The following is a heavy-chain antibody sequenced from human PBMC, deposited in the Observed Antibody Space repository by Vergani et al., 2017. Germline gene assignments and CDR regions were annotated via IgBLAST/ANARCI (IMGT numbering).Heavy chain of an antibody. CDR2: INPNRGGT. CDR3: ARELYILTCYYWLGAD. CDR1: VYTFTGYT. V-gene: IGHV1-2*07. J-gene: IGHJ4*02. D-gene: IGHD3-9*01. Sequence: VQLVQSGAEGKKPGASVKFSCKASVYTFTGYTMHWLRQAPGQGLGWMGWINPNRGGTNYAHKFQGRVTMTRDTSISTAYMELSRLRSNDTAVYYCARELYILTCYYWLGADWGQGTLVTVSS.